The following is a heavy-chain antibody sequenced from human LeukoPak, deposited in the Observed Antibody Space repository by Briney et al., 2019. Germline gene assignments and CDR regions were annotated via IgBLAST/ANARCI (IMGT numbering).Heavy chain of an antibody. CDR2: ISYHGSNE. CDR3: ARVHDTTGYYHYFDS. CDR1: GFTFSTYP. V-gene: IGHV3-30*04. D-gene: IGHD3-9*01. Sequence: GGSLRLSCEASGFTFSTYPMHWVRQAPDKGLEWVAMISYHGSNENYADSVKGRFTISRDNSKNTLYLQMNNPRVEDTAIYYCARVHDTTGYYHYFDSWGQGTLVTVSS. J-gene: IGHJ4*02.